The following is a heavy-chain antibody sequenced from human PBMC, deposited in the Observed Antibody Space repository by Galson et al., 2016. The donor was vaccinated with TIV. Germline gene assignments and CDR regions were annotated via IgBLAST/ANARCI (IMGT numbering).Heavy chain of an antibody. CDR2: ISGSGGIT. V-gene: IGHV3-23*01. J-gene: IGHJ3*01. CDR3: AKRKNYGGDAFED. CDR1: GFTFNNYA. Sequence: SLRLSCAASGFTFNNYATNWVRQAPGKGLEWVSGISGSGGITYFADSVKGRFSISRDNSKDTLYLQLNSLRAEDTAVYYCAKRKNYGGDAFEDWGQGTMVTVSS. D-gene: IGHD4/OR15-4a*01.